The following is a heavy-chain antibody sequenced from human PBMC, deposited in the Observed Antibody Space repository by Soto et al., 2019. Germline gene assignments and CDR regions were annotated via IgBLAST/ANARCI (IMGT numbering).Heavy chain of an antibody. CDR3: GRAFDRTTVTRGGMAV. CDR2: VWLGGSNK. D-gene: IGHD4-17*01. CDR1: GFRFSSYG. J-gene: IGHJ6*02. V-gene: IGHV3-33*01. Sequence: QVQLVEAGGGVVQPGRSLRRSCAASGFRFSSYGMHWVRQAPGKGLEWVAVVWLGGSNKYYEDSVRCRLTISRDDSTNTPSLPMKGLRGEDTGVYYRGRAFDRTTVTRGGMAVWRQGTKVPVS.